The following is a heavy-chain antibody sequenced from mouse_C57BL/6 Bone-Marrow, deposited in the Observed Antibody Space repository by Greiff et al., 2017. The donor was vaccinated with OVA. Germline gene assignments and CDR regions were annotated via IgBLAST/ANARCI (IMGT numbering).Heavy chain of an antibody. CDR1: GFNIKDSS. V-gene: IGHV14-2*01. D-gene: IGHD1-2*01. CDR3: ARTARRYFDV. J-gene: IGHJ1*03. CDR2: IDPEDGET. Sequence: VQLQQSGAELVKPGASVKLSCKASGFNIKDSSMHWVKQRTEQGLEWIGRIDPEDGETKYAPNFQGKATITADTSSNTAYLQLSSLTSEDTAVYYCARTARRYFDVWGTGTTVTVSS.